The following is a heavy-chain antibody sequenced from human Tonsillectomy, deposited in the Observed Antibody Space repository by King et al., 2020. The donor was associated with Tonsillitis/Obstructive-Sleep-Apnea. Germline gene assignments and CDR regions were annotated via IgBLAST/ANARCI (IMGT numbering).Heavy chain of an antibody. D-gene: IGHD1-26*01. J-gene: IGHJ5*02. Sequence: VQLVESGGGLVQPGGSLRLSCAASGFTFSSYAISWVRQAPGKGLEWVSAISGSGGSTYYADSVKGRFTISRDNSKNTLYLKMNSLGAEDTAVYYCALQGGNYSSNWFDPWGQGTLVTVSS. CDR2: ISGSGGST. V-gene: IGHV3-23*04. CDR1: GFTFSSYA. CDR3: ALQGGNYSSNWFDP.